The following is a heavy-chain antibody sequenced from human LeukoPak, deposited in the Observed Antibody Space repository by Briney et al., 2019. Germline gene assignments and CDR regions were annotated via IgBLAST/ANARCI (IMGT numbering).Heavy chain of an antibody. Sequence: GGSLRLSCAASGFTFSSYDMHWVRQATGKGLEWVSAIGTAGDTYYPGSVKGRFTISRENAKNPLYLQMNSLRAGDTAVYYCARVGRNSDAFDIWGQGTMVTVSS. CDR3: ARVGRNSDAFDI. CDR2: IGTAGDT. J-gene: IGHJ3*02. D-gene: IGHD1-26*01. CDR1: GFTFSSYD. V-gene: IGHV3-13*01.